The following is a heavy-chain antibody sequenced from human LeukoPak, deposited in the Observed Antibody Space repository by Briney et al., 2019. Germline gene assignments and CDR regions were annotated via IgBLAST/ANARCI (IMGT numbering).Heavy chain of an antibody. D-gene: IGHD6-13*01. Sequence: GESLKISCKGSGYSFTSYWISWVRQMPGKGLEWMGRIDPREAYTNYSPSFQGHVTISADKSISTAYLQWSSLKASDTAMYYCARQAGYSSSWVDYWGQGTLVTVSS. CDR3: ARQAGYSSSWVDY. V-gene: IGHV5-10-1*01. J-gene: IGHJ4*02. CDR2: IDPREAYT. CDR1: GYSFTSYW.